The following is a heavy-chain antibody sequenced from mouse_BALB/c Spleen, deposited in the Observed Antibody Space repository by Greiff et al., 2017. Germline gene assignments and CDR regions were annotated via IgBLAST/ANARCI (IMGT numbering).Heavy chain of an antibody. CDR2: IYPGNSDT. J-gene: IGHJ4*01. CDR1: GYSFTSYW. Sequence: EVQRVESGTVLARPGASVKMSCKASGYSFTSYWMHWVKQRPGQGLEWIGAIYPGNSDTSYNQKFKGKAKLTAVTSASTAYMELSSLTNEDSAVYYCTRGSYYYGSSSYYYAMDYWGQGTSVTVSS. CDR3: TRGSYYYGSSSYYYAMDY. V-gene: IGHV1-5*01. D-gene: IGHD1-1*01.